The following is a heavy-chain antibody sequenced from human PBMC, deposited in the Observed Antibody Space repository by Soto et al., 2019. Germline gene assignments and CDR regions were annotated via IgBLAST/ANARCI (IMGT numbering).Heavy chain of an antibody. J-gene: IGHJ3*02. CDR2: ISSNGGRT. D-gene: IGHD6-6*01. V-gene: IGHV3-64D*08. CDR3: VKSQYSAYFDAFDI. CDR1: GFTFSSYA. Sequence: GGSLRLSCSASGFTFSSYAMHWVRQAPGKGLEYVSAISSNGGRTYYADSVKGRFTISRDNSKNTLYLQMSSLRAEDTAVYYCVKSQYSAYFDAFDIWGQGTMVTVSS.